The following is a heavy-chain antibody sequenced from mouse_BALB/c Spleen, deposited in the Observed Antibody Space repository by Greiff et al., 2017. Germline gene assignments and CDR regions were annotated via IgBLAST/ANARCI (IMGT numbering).Heavy chain of an antibody. V-gene: IGHV5-6*01. Sequence: EVKVVESGGDLVKPGGSLKLSCAASGFTFSSYGMSWVRQTPDKRLEWVATISSGGSYTYYPDSVKGRFTISRDNAKNTLYLQMSSLKSEDTAMYYCARQETLITTVVADWYFDVWGAGTTVTVSS. J-gene: IGHJ1*01. CDR3: ARQETLITTVVADWYFDV. D-gene: IGHD1-1*01. CDR2: ISSGGSYT. CDR1: GFTFSSYG.